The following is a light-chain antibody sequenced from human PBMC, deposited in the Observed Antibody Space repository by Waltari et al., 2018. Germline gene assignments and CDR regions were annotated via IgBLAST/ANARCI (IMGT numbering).Light chain of an antibody. CDR1: QDISTY. Sequence: DIQLTQSPSFLSTYVGDRVTITCRANQDISTYLAWYQQKPGKGPKLLISAASTLQSVVPSRFSGSGSGTEFTLTISSLQSEDTATYYCQQLLSYPLTFGGGTKVEIK. J-gene: IGKJ4*01. CDR2: AAS. V-gene: IGKV1-9*01. CDR3: QQLLSYPLT.